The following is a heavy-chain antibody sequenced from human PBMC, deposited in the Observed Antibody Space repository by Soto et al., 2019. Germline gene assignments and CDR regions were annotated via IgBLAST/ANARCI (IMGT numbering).Heavy chain of an antibody. CDR2: ISYDGSNK. D-gene: IGHD1-26*01. Sequence: QVQLVESGGGVVQPGRSLRLSCAASGFTFSSYAMHWVRQAPGKGLEWVEVISYDGSNKYYADSVKGRFTISRDNSKNTLYLQMNSLRAEDTAVYYCARGSGSSYYYGMDVWGQGTTVTVSS. CDR1: GFTFSSYA. J-gene: IGHJ6*02. V-gene: IGHV3-30-3*01. CDR3: ARGSGSSYYYGMDV.